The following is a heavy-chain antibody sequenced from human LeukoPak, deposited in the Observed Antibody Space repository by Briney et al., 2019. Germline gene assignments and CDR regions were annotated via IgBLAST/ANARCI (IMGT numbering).Heavy chain of an antibody. CDR3: ASPKDSSGYYLGYFDY. D-gene: IGHD3-22*01. Sequence: ASVKVSCKASGGTFINYAISWVRQAPGQGLEWMGGIIPIFGTANYAQKFQGRVTITADESTSTAYMELSSLRSEDTAVYYCASPKDSSGYYLGYFDYWGQGTLVTVSS. CDR2: IIPIFGTA. V-gene: IGHV1-69*13. CDR1: GGTFINYA. J-gene: IGHJ4*02.